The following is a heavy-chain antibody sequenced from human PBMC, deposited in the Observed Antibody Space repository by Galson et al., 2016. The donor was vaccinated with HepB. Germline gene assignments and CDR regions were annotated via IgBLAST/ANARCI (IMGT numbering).Heavy chain of an antibody. CDR1: GFTFSREN. Sequence: SLRLSCADSGFTFSRENMNWVRQAPGKGLEWLSYISSSSSPIFYADSVKGRFTISRDNSKKSLYLQMNSLRVEDTAVYYCARGSGSSWFAHWSQGTLVTVSS. J-gene: IGHJ5*02. CDR3: ARGSGSSWFAH. V-gene: IGHV3-48*04. CDR2: ISSSSSPI. D-gene: IGHD2-2*01.